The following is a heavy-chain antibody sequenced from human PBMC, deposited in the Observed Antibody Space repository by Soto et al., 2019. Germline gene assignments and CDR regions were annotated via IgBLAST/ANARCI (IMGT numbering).Heavy chain of an antibody. CDR1: GGTFSTYA. J-gene: IGHJ4*02. Sequence: QVQLVQSGAEVKKPGSSVKASCKASGGTFSTYAFSWVRQAPGQGLEWMGGIIPIFGTTNYAQKFQSRVTITADESTSTAYMELSSLRSEDTAVYYCATIPKPSYYDTRPPYFFDYWGQGTLVTVSS. CDR2: IIPIFGTT. D-gene: IGHD3-22*01. V-gene: IGHV1-69*01. CDR3: ATIPKPSYYDTRPPYFFDY.